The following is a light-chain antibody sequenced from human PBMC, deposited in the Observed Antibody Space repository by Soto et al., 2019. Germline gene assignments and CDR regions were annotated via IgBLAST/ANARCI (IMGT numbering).Light chain of an antibody. CDR2: GAS. CDR3: QQYGSSPLT. CDR1: QSVSSNY. V-gene: IGKV3-20*01. Sequence: EIVLTQSPGTPSLSPGERATLSCRASQSVSSNYLAWYQQKPGQAPRFLIYGASSRATGIPDRFSGSGSGTDFTLTISRLEPEDFAVYYCQQYGSSPLTFGGGTKVDIK. J-gene: IGKJ4*01.